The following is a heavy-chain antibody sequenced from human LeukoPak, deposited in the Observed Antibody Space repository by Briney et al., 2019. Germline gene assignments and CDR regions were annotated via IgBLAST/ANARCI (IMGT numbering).Heavy chain of an antibody. CDR3: AALIAAAGHDAFDI. D-gene: IGHD6-13*01. V-gene: IGHV1-69-2*01. Sequence: VASVKVSCKASGYTFTDYYMHWVQQAPGKGLEWMGLVDPEDGETIYAEKFQGRVTITADTSTDTAYMELSSLRSEDTAVYYCAALIAAAGHDAFDIWGQGTMVTVSS. CDR2: VDPEDGET. J-gene: IGHJ3*02. CDR1: GYTFTDYY.